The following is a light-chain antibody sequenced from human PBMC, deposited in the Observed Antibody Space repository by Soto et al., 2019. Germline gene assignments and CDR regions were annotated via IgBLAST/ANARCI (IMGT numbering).Light chain of an antibody. CDR1: QGIGND. CDR3: LQDYNYPWT. J-gene: IGKJ1*01. CDR2: VAS. V-gene: IGKV1-6*01. Sequence: AIQMTQSPSSLSASVGDSVTITCRASQGIGNDLGWYQEKPGKAPNLLIYVASNLQSGVPSRFSGSGSGTDFTLTISSLQPEDFATYYCLQDYNYPWTFGQGTKVEIK.